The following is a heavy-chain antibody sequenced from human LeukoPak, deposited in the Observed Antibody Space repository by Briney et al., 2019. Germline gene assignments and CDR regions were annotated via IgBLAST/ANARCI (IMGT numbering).Heavy chain of an antibody. V-gene: IGHV1-69*13. D-gene: IGHD5-18*01. J-gene: IGHJ4*02. CDR2: IIPIFGTA. CDR3: ARDRGYSYLFDY. Sequence: ASVKVSCKASGGTFSSYAISWVRQAPGQGLEWMGGIIPIFGTANYAQKFQGRVTITADESTSTAYMELSSLRSEDTAVYYCARDRGYSYLFDYWGQGTLVTVSS. CDR1: GGTFSSYA.